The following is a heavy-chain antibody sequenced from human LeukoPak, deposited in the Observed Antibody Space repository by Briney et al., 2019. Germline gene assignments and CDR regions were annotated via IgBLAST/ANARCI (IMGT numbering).Heavy chain of an antibody. CDR3: ARGHQYYDFWSGYKAWFDP. J-gene: IGHJ5*02. CDR2: INHSGST. V-gene: IGHV4-34*01. D-gene: IGHD3-3*01. CDR1: GGSFSGYY. Sequence: SETLSLTCAVYGGSFSGYYWSWIRQPPGKGLEWIGGINHSGSTNYNPSLKSRVTISVDTSKNQFSLKLSSVTAADTAVYYCARGHQYYDFWSGYKAWFDPWGQGTLVTVSS.